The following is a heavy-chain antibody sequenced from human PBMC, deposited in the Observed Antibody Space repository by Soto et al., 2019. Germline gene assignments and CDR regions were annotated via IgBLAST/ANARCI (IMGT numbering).Heavy chain of an antibody. J-gene: IGHJ4*02. CDR3: ARGNNVMITFGGVIVPSSLDY. CDR1: GYTFTIYA. Sequence: ASVKVSCKASGYTFTIYAMHWVRQAPGERLEWMGWINAGNGNTKYSQKFQGRVTITRDTSASTAYMELSSLRSEDTAVYYCARGNNVMITFGGVIVPSSLDYWGQGTLVTVSS. D-gene: IGHD3-16*02. V-gene: IGHV1-3*01. CDR2: INAGNGNT.